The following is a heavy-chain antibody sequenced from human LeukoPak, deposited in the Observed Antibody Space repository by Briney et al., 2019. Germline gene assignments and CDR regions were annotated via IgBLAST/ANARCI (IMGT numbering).Heavy chain of an antibody. CDR2: IILIFGTA. Sequence: SVKVSCKASGGTFSSYAISWVRQAPGQGLEWMGGIILIFGTANYAQKFQGRVTITADESTSTAYMELSSLRSEDTAVYYCARGLLTTVTAFDYWGQGTLVTVSS. V-gene: IGHV1-69*13. CDR3: ARGLLTTVTAFDY. J-gene: IGHJ4*02. D-gene: IGHD4-17*01. CDR1: GGTFSSYA.